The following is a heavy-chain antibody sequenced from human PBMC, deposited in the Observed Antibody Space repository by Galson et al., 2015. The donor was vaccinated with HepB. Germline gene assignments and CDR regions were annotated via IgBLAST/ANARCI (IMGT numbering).Heavy chain of an antibody. J-gene: IGHJ6*02. CDR3: AKEGATVTTHYYYYGMDV. V-gene: IGHV3-30*18. D-gene: IGHD4-17*01. CDR1: GFTFSSYG. Sequence: SLRLSCAASGFTFSSYGMHWVRQAPGKGLEWVAVISYDGSNKYYADSVKGRFTISRDNSKNTLYLQMNSLRAEDTAVYYCAKEGATVTTHYYYYGMDVWGQGTTVTVSS. CDR2: ISYDGSNK.